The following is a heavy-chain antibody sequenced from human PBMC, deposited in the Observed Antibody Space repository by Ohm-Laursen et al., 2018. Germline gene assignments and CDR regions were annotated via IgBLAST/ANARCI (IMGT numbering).Heavy chain of an antibody. CDR1: GFTFSDNY. D-gene: IGHD3-10*01. J-gene: IGHJ6*02. V-gene: IGHV3-11*01. CDR3: ARVGTMVRGGGYVGMDV. Sequence: SLRLSCAASGFTFSDNYMSWIRKAPGKGLEWVSYISSSGSIIYYADSVKGRFTISRDNSKNSLYLQMNSLRAEDTAVYYCARVGTMVRGGGYVGMDVWGQGTTVTVSS. CDR2: ISSSGSII.